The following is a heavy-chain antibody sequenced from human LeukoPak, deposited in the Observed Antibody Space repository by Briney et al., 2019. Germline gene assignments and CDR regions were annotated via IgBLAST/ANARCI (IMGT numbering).Heavy chain of an antibody. D-gene: IGHD3-22*01. J-gene: IGHJ3*02. CDR1: GFTFSSYW. V-gene: IGHV3-7*01. Sequence: PGGSLRLSCAASGFTFSSYWMSWVRQAPGKGLEWVANIKQDGSEKYYVDSVKGRFTISGDNAKNSLYLQMNSLRAEDTAVYYCARDYFDSSGYYQSVAFDIWGQGTMVTVSS. CDR2: IKQDGSEK. CDR3: ARDYFDSSGYYQSVAFDI.